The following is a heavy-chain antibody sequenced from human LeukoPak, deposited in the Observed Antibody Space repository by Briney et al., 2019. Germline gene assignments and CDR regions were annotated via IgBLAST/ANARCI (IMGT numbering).Heavy chain of an antibody. V-gene: IGHV4-38-2*02. CDR2: MYHSGST. J-gene: IGHJ6*03. CDR3: ARAPANYYMDV. CDR1: GYSISSGYY. D-gene: IGHD2-2*01. Sequence: PSETLSLTCTVSGYSISSGYYWDWIRQPPGKGLEWIGSMYHSGSTYYNPSLKSPVTVSLDTSKNQFSLKLISVTAADTAVYYCARAPANYYMDVWGKGTTVTVSS.